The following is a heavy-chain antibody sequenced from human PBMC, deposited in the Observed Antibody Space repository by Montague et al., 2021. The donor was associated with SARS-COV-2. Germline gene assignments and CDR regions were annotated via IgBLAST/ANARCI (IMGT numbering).Heavy chain of an antibody. D-gene: IGHD3-3*01. J-gene: IGHJ6*03. CDR2: LLTSGAT. Sequence: TLSLTCTVSGDSITSKTHYWDWVRQPAGKGLEWIGRLLTSGATNFNPSLKSRLTISRDTSKNEFYLKLSSVTAADTAVYYCARDSPHFDFWRGHYGDKYYMDIWGNGTTVTVS. CDR3: ARDSPHFDFWRGHYGDKYYMDI. CDR1: GDSITSKTHY. V-gene: IGHV4-61*02.